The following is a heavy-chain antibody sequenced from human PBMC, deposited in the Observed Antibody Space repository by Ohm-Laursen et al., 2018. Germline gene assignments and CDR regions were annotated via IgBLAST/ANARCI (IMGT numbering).Heavy chain of an antibody. J-gene: IGHJ6*02. Sequence: SLRLSCSASGFTFSSYAMSWVRQAPGKGLEWVSAISGRGDYTYYADSVKGRFTISRDNSKNTVYLQMNSLRAEDTAIYYCAKLGYQLVSFYGMDVWGQGTTVTVSS. CDR1: GFTFSSYA. CDR3: AKLGYQLVSFYGMDV. D-gene: IGHD2-15*01. CDR2: ISGRGDYT. V-gene: IGHV3-23*01.